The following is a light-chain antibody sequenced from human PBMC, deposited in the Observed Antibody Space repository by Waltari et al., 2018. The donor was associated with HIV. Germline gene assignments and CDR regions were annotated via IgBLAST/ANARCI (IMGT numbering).Light chain of an antibody. CDR1: SSDVGGSSL. CDR2: EDT. CDR3: CSYGGFTTYV. Sequence: QSALTQPASVSGSPGQSITISCIGTSSDVGGSSLFSWYQHHPGKAPQLLIFEDTERPSGVSNRFSASKSGTTASLTISGLLAEDAADYYCCSYGGFTTYVFGSGTKVTVL. V-gene: IGLV2-23*01. J-gene: IGLJ1*01.